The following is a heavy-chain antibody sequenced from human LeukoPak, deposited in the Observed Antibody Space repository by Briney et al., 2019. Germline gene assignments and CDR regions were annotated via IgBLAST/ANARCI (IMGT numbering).Heavy chain of an antibody. CDR1: GGSISSSSYY. J-gene: IGHJ5*02. CDR2: IYYSGST. CDR3: AGMFTMVRGAYDP. Sequence: PSETLSLTCTVSGGSISSSSYYWGWIRQPPGKGLEWIGSIYYSGSTYYNPSLKSRVTISVDTSKNQFSLKLSSVTAADTAVYYCAGMFTMVRGAYDPWGQGTLVTVSS. V-gene: IGHV4-39*01. D-gene: IGHD3-10*01.